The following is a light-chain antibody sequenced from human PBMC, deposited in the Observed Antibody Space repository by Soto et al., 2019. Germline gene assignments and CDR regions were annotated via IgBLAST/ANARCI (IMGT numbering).Light chain of an antibody. CDR3: SSYTSSSPYV. V-gene: IGLV2-14*01. J-gene: IGLJ1*01. Sequence: QSVLTQPAPVSGSPGQSITISCTGTSSDVGGYNYVSWYQQHPGKAPKIMIYEVSNRPSGVSNRFSGSKSGNTASLTISGRQAEDEADYYCSSYTSSSPYVFGTGTKVTVL. CDR1: SSDVGGYNY. CDR2: EVS.